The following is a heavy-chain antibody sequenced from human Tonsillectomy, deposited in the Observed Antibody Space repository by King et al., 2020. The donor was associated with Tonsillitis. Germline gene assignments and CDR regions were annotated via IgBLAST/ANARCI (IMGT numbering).Heavy chain of an antibody. D-gene: IGHD2-2*02. CDR2: VSYDDSNK. CDR1: GFTFSSYA. CDR3: ARVGPYTTLMGFYFDS. V-gene: IGHV3-30-3*01. J-gene: IGHJ4*02. Sequence: VQLVESGGGVVQPGRSLRLSCAASGFTFSSYALHWVRQAPGKGLEWVAVVSYDDSNKYYADSVKGRFTISRDNSKNTLYLQMNSLRAEDTAVYYCARVGPYTTLMGFYFDSWGQGTLVTVSS.